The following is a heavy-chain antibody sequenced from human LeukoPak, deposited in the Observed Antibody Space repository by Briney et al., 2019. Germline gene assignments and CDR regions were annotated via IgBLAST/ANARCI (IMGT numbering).Heavy chain of an antibody. D-gene: IGHD1-26*01. CDR1: DDPINSGVYY. J-gene: IGHJ6*03. CDR3: ARAKKRSGRSRNFYLDV. V-gene: IGHV4-61*09. Sequence: SQTLSLTCTVSDDPINSGVYYWNWIRQPAGKGLEWIGHIYTSGTTTNSNPSLKSRVAISLDTSKNHFSLKLSSVTAADTAVYYCARAKKRSGRSRNFYLDVWGKGTTVTVSS. CDR2: IYTSGTTT.